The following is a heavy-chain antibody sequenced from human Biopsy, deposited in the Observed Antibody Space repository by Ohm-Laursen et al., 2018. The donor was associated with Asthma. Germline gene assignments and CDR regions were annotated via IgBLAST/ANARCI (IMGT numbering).Heavy chain of an antibody. V-gene: IGHV1-24*01. J-gene: IGHJ5*02. CDR3: ANSVSFAVWDWFDP. CDR1: GSSLTKIS. Sequence: SVKVSCNVSGSSLTKISMHWVRQAPGKGLEWLGGFDAEDGETIYAQGFEGRVTMMEESFTNTAYLELRSLRSEDTAVYYCANSVSFAVWDWFDPWGQGTLVIVSS. CDR2: FDAEDGET. D-gene: IGHD3-16*01.